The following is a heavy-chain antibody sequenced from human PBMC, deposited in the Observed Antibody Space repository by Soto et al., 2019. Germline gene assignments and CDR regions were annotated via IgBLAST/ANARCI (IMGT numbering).Heavy chain of an antibody. CDR1: GFTVSSNY. D-gene: IGHD1-7*01. Sequence: GGSLRLSCAASGFTVSSNYMSWVRQAPGKGLEWVSVIYRGGNTYYADSVKGRFTISRDNSKNTLYLQMNSLRAEDTAVYFFSRDLYNWNFYDYCGKGTLVTVSS. CDR2: IYRGGNT. CDR3: SRDLYNWNFYDY. J-gene: IGHJ4*02. V-gene: IGHV3-66*01.